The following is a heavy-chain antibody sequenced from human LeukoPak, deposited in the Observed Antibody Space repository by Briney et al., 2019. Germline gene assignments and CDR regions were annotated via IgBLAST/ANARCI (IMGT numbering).Heavy chain of an antibody. J-gene: IGHJ4*02. CDR3: VRGALYMYYFDY. Sequence: PGGSLRLSCAGSGFSFSSYPISWVRQPPGKGLEWVSAITASGDSTYSADSVEGRFTISRDNAKNTVYLHLNSLRVEDTAVYYCVRGALYMYYFDYWGQGTLVTVSS. CDR2: ITASGDST. D-gene: IGHD3-10*01. V-gene: IGHV3-23*01. CDR1: GFSFSSYP.